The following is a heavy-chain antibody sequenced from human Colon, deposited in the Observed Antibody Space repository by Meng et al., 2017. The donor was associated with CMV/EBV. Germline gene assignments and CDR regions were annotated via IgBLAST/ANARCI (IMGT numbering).Heavy chain of an antibody. CDR1: GYIFTTYG. J-gene: IGHJ6*02. V-gene: IGHV1-18*01. CDR3: ARGSISMVRGVIIAYGMDA. D-gene: IGHD3-10*01. CDR2: SSAQNGNT. Sequence: SVTVSFKSSGYIFTTYGITWVRQAPGQGLEWMGWSSAQNGNTNYGQKFQGRVTVTADTSTRTAYMELRSLRSDDTAVYYCARGSISMVRGVIIAYGMDAWGQGTTVTVSS.